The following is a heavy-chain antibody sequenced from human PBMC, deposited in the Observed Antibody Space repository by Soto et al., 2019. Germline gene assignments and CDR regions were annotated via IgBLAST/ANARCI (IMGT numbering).Heavy chain of an antibody. CDR3: ASHLGGYNWNDGGDAFDI. Sequence: GGSLRLSCAASGFTFSSYWMSWVRQAPGKGLEWVANIKQDGSEKYYVDSVKGRFTISRDNAKNSLYLQMNSLRAEDTAVYYCASHLGGYNWNDGGDAFDIWGQGTMVTVSS. J-gene: IGHJ3*02. CDR1: GFTFSSYW. D-gene: IGHD1-1*01. V-gene: IGHV3-7*03. CDR2: IKQDGSEK.